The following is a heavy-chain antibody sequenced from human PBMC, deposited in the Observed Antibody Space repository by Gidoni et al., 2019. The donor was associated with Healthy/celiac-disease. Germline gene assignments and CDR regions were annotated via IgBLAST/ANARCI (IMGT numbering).Heavy chain of an antibody. CDR2: IYYRGDT. CDR3: ARDARYSSSWSHFDY. J-gene: IGHJ4*02. CDR1: GGSISRRDYY. D-gene: IGHD6-13*01. Sequence: QLQLQESGPGLVKPSETLSLTCTVPGGSISRRDYYWGWVRPPPGKGLEWIGTIYYRGDTYYNPYLKSRVTISVDMSRNQFALWLTSVTAADTAMYYCARDARYSSSWSHFDYWGQGILVTVSS. V-gene: IGHV4-39*07.